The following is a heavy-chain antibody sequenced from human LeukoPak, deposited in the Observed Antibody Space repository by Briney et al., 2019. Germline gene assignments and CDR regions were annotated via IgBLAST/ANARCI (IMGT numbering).Heavy chain of an antibody. D-gene: IGHD5-12*01. CDR2: IYYSGST. V-gene: IGHV4-59*01. Sequence: PSETLSLTCTVSGGSISSYYWSWIRQPPGKGLEWIGYIYYSGSTNYNPSLKSRVTISVDTSKNQFSLKLGSVTAADTAVYYCARGYLTEGGATARRVHYMDVWGKGTTVTVSS. CDR3: ARGYLTEGGATARRVHYMDV. J-gene: IGHJ6*03. CDR1: GGSISSYY.